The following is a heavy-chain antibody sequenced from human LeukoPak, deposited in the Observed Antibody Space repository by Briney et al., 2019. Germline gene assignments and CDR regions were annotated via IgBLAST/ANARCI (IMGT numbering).Heavy chain of an antibody. J-gene: IGHJ5*02. Sequence: SETLSLTCSVSGGSIDAYYRSWIRQSPGKGLEWLGYIYYSGSTYYNPSLKSRVTISVDRSKNQFSLKLSSVTAADTAVYYCARGWNLGFGELLSPFDPWGQGTLVTVSS. V-gene: IGHV4-59*12. D-gene: IGHD3-10*01. CDR1: GGSIDAYY. CDR3: ARGWNLGFGELLSPFDP. CDR2: IYYSGST.